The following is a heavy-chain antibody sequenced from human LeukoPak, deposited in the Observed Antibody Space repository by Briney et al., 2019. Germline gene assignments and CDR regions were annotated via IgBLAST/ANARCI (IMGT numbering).Heavy chain of an antibody. V-gene: IGHV4-59*10. Sequence: SETLSLTCAVYGGSFSGYYWSWIRQPAGKGLEWIGRIYTSGSTNYNPSLKSRVTMSVDTSKNQFSLKLSSVTAADTAVYFCARGTVPNAFDIWGQGTMVTVS. J-gene: IGHJ3*02. CDR2: IYTSGST. D-gene: IGHD1/OR15-1a*01. CDR1: GGSFSGYY. CDR3: ARGTVPNAFDI.